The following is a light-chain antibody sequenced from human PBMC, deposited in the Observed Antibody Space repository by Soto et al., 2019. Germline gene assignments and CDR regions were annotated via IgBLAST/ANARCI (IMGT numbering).Light chain of an antibody. CDR2: EVT. J-gene: IGLJ2*01. V-gene: IGLV2-8*01. CDR1: SSDVGGYNF. CDR3: SSYAGTYVV. Sequence: QSALTQPPSASGSPGQWGTISCTGTSSDVGGYNFVYWYQQLPGKAPKLIIYEVTKRPSGVPYRSSGSKSGNSASLTISGLDADDESDYYCSSYAGTYVVFGGGTKLTVL.